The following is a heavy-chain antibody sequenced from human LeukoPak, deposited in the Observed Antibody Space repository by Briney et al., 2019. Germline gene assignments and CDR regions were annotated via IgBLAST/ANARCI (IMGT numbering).Heavy chain of an antibody. CDR1: GFSFSDYA. Sequence: GGSLRLSCAASGFSFSDYAVSWVRQAPGKGLDWVSSISGRGNSTYYADSMKGRFTISRDISKKTLYLQMNSLRAEDTAIYYCVGSTVTTFDYFEYWGQGTLVTVAS. D-gene: IGHD4-17*01. V-gene: IGHV3-23*01. J-gene: IGHJ4*02. CDR2: ISGRGNST. CDR3: VGSTVTTFDYFEY.